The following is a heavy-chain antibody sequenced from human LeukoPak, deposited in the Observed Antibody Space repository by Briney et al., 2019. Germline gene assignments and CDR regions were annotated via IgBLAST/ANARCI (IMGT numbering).Heavy chain of an antibody. Sequence: GESLKISCKGFGYSFTSHWIAWVRQMPGKGLEWMGIIYPGDSDTRYSPSFQGQVTISADKSINTAYLQWSSLKASDTAMYYCARRYDNTGYYVYWGQGTLVTVSS. CDR2: IYPGDSDT. CDR3: ARRYDNTGYYVY. V-gene: IGHV5-51*01. CDR1: GYSFTSHW. J-gene: IGHJ4*02. D-gene: IGHD3-22*01.